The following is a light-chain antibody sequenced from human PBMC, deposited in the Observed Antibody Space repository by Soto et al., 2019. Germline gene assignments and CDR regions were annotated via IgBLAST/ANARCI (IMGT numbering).Light chain of an antibody. Sequence: EIVMTQSPATLSVSPGERATLSCRASQSVSSNLAWYQQKPGQAPRLLIYGASTRATGIPARFSGSGSGTEFTRTISSLQSEDFAVYYCQQYNSWPTLSFGQGTKVEIK. CDR1: QSVSSN. J-gene: IGKJ1*01. CDR3: QQYNSWPTLS. V-gene: IGKV3-15*01. CDR2: GAS.